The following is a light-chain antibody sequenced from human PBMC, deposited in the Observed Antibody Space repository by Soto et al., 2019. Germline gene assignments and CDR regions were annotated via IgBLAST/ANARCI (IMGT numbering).Light chain of an antibody. CDR3: QQYNNWPPRT. J-gene: IGKJ1*01. Sequence: EIVMTQSPATLSVFPGERATLSCRASQSVGSNLAWYQQKPGQAPRLLIYGASTRATGIPARFSGSGSGTEFTLTISSLQSEDFAVYYCQQYNNWPPRTFGQGTKVEIK. CDR2: GAS. CDR1: QSVGSN. V-gene: IGKV3-15*01.